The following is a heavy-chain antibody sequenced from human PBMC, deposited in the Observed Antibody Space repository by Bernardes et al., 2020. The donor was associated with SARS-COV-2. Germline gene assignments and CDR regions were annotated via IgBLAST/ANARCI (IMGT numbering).Heavy chain of an antibody. CDR3: AGDYYDSSGYYYGMDV. V-gene: IGHV4-59*01. CDR2: IYYSGRT. J-gene: IGHJ6*02. Sequence: SETLSLTCTVSGGSIRSSYWSWIRQPPGQGLEWIGYIYYSGRTNYNPSLKSRVTISVDTSKNQFSLKLSSVTAADTAVYYCAGDYYDSSGYYYGMDVWGQGTTVTVSS. D-gene: IGHD3-22*01. CDR1: GGSIRSSY.